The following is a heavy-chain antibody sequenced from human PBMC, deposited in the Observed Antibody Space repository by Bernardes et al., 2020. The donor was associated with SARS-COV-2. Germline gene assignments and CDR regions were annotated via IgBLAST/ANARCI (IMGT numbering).Heavy chain of an antibody. CDR3: ARQVPSTIFFNWFDP. J-gene: IGHJ5*02. Sequence: SETLSLTCTVSSGSISSNTHYWGWLRQPPGKGLEWIGSIYYDGSPYYSPSLKSRVTISVDTSRNQFSLKLSSVTAADTAVYYCARQVPSTIFFNWFDPWGQGTLVTVSS. V-gene: IGHV4-39*01. CDR2: IYYDGSP. D-gene: IGHD2-2*01. CDR1: SGSISSNTHY.